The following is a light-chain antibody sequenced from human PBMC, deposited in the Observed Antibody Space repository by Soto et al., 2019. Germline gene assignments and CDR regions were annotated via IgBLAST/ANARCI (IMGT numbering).Light chain of an antibody. J-gene: IGKJ2*01. CDR2: DAS. CDR3: QQYSQWPLYT. Sequence: EIAMTQSPATVPASPGERVTLSCRASQSVNSDLAWYQQTPGQAPRPLIYDASTRAAGVPARFSGSGSGTEFTLTISSLQSEDFALYYCQQYSQWPLYTFGQGTKVDIK. V-gene: IGKV3-15*01. CDR1: QSVNSD.